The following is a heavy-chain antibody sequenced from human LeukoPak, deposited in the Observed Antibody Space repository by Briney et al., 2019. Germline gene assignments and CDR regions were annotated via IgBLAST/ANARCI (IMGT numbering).Heavy chain of an antibody. Sequence: GGSLRLSCAASGVTFSDAWMSWVRQAPGKGLEWVGLIKSKTDGGTTDYAAPVKGRFTISRDDSRNTLYLQMNSLKTEDTAVYYCTSRRITMIVVDYWGQGTLVTVSS. CDR3: TSRRITMIVVDY. CDR2: IKSKTDGGTT. J-gene: IGHJ4*02. V-gene: IGHV3-15*01. CDR1: GVTFSDAW. D-gene: IGHD3-22*01.